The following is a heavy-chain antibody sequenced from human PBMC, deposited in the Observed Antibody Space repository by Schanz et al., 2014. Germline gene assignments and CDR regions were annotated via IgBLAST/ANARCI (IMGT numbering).Heavy chain of an antibody. D-gene: IGHD4-17*01. CDR1: GYTFTSYY. CDR3: ARTPTVTLKFSMDV. J-gene: IGHJ6*02. CDR2: VIPTSGTT. V-gene: IGHV1-46*04. Sequence: QVQLVQSEAEVKKPGASVTISCKASGYTFTSYYMHWVRQAPGQGLEWMGIVIPTSGTTAYAQKLQGRVTLTRDTSTRTVYMELSSLRSDDTAVYYCARTPTVTLKFSMDVWGQGTTVTVS.